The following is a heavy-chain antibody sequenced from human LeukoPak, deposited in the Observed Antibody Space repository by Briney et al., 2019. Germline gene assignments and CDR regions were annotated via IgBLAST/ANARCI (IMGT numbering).Heavy chain of an antibody. CDR1: GGTFSSYA. V-gene: IGHV1-69*05. CDR3: ARASPYNWAIDY. CDR2: IIPIFGTA. Sequence: GASVKVSCKASGGTFSSYAISCVRQAPGQGLEWMGGIIPIFGTANYAQKFQGRVTITTDESTRTAYMELSSLRSEDTAVYYCARASPYNWAIDYWGQGTLVTVS. D-gene: IGHD1-20*01. J-gene: IGHJ4*02.